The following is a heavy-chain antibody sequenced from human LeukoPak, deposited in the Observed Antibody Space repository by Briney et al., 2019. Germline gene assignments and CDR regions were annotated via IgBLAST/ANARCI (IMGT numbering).Heavy chain of an antibody. V-gene: IGHV3-30*18. J-gene: IGHJ4*02. D-gene: IGHD3-9*01. CDR3: AKDPGYDIT. Sequence: GGSLRLSCAASGFTFSSYGMHWVRQAPGKGLEWVAVISYDGSNKYYADSVKGRFTISRDNSKNTLYLQMNSLRAEDTAVYYCAKDPGYDITWGQGTLVTVSS. CDR1: GFTFSSYG. CDR2: ISYDGSNK.